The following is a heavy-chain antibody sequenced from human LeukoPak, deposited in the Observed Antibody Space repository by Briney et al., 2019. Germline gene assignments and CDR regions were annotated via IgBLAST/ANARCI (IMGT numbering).Heavy chain of an antibody. CDR2: IYYSGSS. J-gene: IGHJ4*02. V-gene: IGHV4-59*01. CDR3: ARDRYGGNSGEFDY. D-gene: IGHD4-23*01. Sequence: SETLSLTCTVSGRSMSSYYGRWTRHPPGKGLEWIGYIYYSGSSNYNPSLKSRVTISVDTSKNQFSLKLSSVTAADAAVYYCARDRYGGNSGEFDYWGQGTLVTVST. CDR1: GRSMSSYY.